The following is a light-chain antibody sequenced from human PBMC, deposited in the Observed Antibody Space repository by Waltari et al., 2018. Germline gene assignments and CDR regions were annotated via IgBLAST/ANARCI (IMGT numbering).Light chain of an antibody. CDR1: QSVSRT. CDR2: GAS. V-gene: IGKV3-20*01. J-gene: IGKJ1*01. CDR3: QHYVRLPAT. Sequence: SCRASQSVSRTLAWYQQKPGKAPRLLIYGASTRATGIPDRFSGSGSGTDFSLTISRLEPEDFAVYYCQHYVRLPATFGQGTKVEIK.